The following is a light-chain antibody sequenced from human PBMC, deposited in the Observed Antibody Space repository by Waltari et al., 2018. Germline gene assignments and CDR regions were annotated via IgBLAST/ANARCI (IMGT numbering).Light chain of an antibody. J-gene: IGLJ1*01. CDR1: SSNIGTNT. CDR2: GND. CDR3: AAWDDTLNGHFV. Sequence: QSVLTQPPSASGTPGQTVTISCSGSSSNIGTNTVNWYQQLPGTAPKVVIYGNDQLPSGVPDRFSGSKSGTSASLAISGFQSEDEADYYCAAWDDTLNGHFVFGTGTKVTVL. V-gene: IGLV1-44*01.